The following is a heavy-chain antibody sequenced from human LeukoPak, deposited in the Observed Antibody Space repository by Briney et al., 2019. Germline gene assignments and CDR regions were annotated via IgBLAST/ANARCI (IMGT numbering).Heavy chain of an antibody. CDR3: ARDRDYGAPFTFDY. J-gene: IGHJ4*02. D-gene: IGHD4-17*01. CDR2: IGAYSGNT. V-gene: IGHV1-18*04. Sequence: ASVKVSCKASGYTFTSYGISWVRQAPGQGLEWMGWIGAYSGNTNYAQKLQGRVTMTTDTSTSTAYMELRSLRSDDTAVYYCARDRDYGAPFTFDYWGQGTLVTVSS. CDR1: GYTFTSYG.